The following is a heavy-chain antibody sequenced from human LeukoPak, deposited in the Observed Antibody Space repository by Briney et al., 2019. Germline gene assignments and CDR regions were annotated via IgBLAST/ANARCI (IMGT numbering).Heavy chain of an antibody. CDR3: AKVNVGVYFDY. CDR1: GFTFSSYG. J-gene: IGHJ4*02. D-gene: IGHD2-15*01. V-gene: IGHV3-33*06. CDR2: IWYDGSNK. Sequence: GRSLRLSCAASGFTFSSYGMHWVRQAPGKGLEWVAVIWYDGSNKYYADSVKGRFTISRDNSKNTLYLQMNSLRAEDTAVYYCAKVNVGVYFDYWGQGTLVTVSS.